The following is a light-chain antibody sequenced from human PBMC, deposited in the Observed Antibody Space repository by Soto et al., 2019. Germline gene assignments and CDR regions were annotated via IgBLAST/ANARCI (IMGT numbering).Light chain of an antibody. Sequence: EIVLTQSPGTLSLSPGERATLSCRASQSVSSSYLAWYQQKPGQAPRLLISGASSRTTGIPDRFSGSGSGTDFTLSISRLEPEDFAVYYCQQYGSSPFTFGPGTKVDIK. CDR1: QSVSSSY. V-gene: IGKV3-20*01. CDR2: GAS. CDR3: QQYGSSPFT. J-gene: IGKJ3*01.